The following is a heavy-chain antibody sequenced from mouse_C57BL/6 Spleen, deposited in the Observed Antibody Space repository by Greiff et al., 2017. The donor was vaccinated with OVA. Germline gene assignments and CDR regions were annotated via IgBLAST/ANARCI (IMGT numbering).Heavy chain of an antibody. CDR3: ARSPSNSYYCDD. V-gene: IGHV1-81*01. Sequence: QVQLQQSGAELARPGASVKLSCKASGYTFTSYGISWVKQRTGQGLEWIGEIYPRSGNTYYNEKLKGKATLTADKSSSTAYMELRSLTSEDSAVYVCARSPSNSYYCDDWGQGTTLTVSS. CDR1: GYTFTSYG. J-gene: IGHJ2*01. D-gene: IGHD2-5*01. CDR2: IYPRSGNT.